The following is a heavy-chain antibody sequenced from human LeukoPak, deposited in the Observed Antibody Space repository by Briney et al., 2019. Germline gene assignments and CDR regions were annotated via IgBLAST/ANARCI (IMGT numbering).Heavy chain of an antibody. V-gene: IGHV4-61*01. CDR1: GGSVSSGSYY. Sequence: SETLSLTCTVSGGSVSSGSYYSSWIRQPPGKGLEWIGYIYYSGGTNYNPSLKSRVTISVDTSKNQFSLKLSSVTAADTAVYYCARERTSIPGDTYIYSSSSDVNWGQGTLVTVSS. CDR3: ARERTSIPGDTYIYSSSSDVN. CDR2: IYYSGGT. D-gene: IGHD6-6*01. J-gene: IGHJ4*02.